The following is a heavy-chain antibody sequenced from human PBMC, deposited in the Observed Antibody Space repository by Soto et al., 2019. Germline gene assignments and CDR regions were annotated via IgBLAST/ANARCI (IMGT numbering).Heavy chain of an antibody. J-gene: IGHJ5*02. D-gene: IGHD5-12*01. Sequence: EVQLLESGGGLVQAGGSLRLSCAASGFPFSNYAMTWVRQAPGKGLEWVSVITGNGSSTYYADSVKGRFTISRDNSKNTVYVRMNSLRAEDTAIYYCAKAGDIVATFGWFDPWGQGTLVTVSS. V-gene: IGHV3-23*01. CDR3: AKAGDIVATFGWFDP. CDR1: GFPFSNYA. CDR2: ITGNGSST.